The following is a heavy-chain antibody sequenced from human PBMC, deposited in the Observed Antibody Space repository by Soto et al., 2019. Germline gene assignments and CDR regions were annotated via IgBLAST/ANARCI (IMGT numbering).Heavy chain of an antibody. CDR2: IGGGDDDR. CDR3: AKDRQSYNPVGVPFDS. CDR1: GFTFSTYA. Sequence: EVQLLESGGGLVQPGGSLRLSCAASGFTFSTYAMSWVRQTPGKGLEWVSGIGGGDDDRYYADSVKGRFTISRDNSKNIVCLQTRSLSAEETARYYGAKDRQSYNPVGVPFDSWGQGTVVTVSS. D-gene: IGHD1-1*01. J-gene: IGHJ3*01. V-gene: IGHV3-23*01.